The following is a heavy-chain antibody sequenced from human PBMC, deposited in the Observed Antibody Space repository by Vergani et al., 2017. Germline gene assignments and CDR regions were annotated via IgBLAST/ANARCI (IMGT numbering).Heavy chain of an antibody. CDR3: ARDELEPSNGWFDP. V-gene: IGHV1-69*18. Sequence: QVQLVQSGAEVKKPGASVKVSCKASGYTFTSYYMHWVRQAPGQGLEWMGRIIPIFGTANYAQKFQGRVTITADESTSTAYMELSSLRSEDTAVYYCARDELEPSNGWFDPWGQGTLVTVSS. J-gene: IGHJ5*02. CDR2: IIPIFGTA. D-gene: IGHD1-1*01. CDR1: GYTFTSYY.